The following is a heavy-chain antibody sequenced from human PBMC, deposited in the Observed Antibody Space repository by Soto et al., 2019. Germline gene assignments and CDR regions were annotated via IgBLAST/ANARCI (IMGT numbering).Heavy chain of an antibody. CDR1: GYTFSSYS. J-gene: IGHJ4*02. V-gene: IGHV3-48*01. D-gene: IGHD3-10*01. CDR3: ARDYYGSGPPPGY. Sequence: GGSLRLSCAASGYTFSSYSMNWVRQAPGKGLEWVSYISSSSSTIYYADSVKGRFTISRDNAKNSLYLQMNSLRAEDTAVYYCARDYYGSGPPPGYWGQGTLVTVSS. CDR2: ISSSSSTI.